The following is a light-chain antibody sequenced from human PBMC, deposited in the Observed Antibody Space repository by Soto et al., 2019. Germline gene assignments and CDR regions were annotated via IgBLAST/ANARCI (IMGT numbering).Light chain of an antibody. J-gene: IGLJ1*01. CDR1: SSDVGGYNY. V-gene: IGLV2-8*01. CDR3: SSYAGSNNRYV. Sequence: QSALTQPPSVSGSPGQSVTISCTGTSSDVGGYNYVSWYQQHPGKAPKLMIYEVSKRPSGVPDRFSGSKSGNTASLTVSGLQAEDEADYYCSSYAGSNNRYVFGTGTKVTVL. CDR2: EVS.